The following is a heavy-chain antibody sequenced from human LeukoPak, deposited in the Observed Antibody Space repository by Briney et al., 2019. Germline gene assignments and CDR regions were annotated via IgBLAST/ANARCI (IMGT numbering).Heavy chain of an antibody. CDR2: IYTSGST. V-gene: IGHV4-61*02. CDR1: GGSISSGSYY. J-gene: IGHJ6*03. Sequence: PSETLSLTCTVSGGSISSGSYYWSWIRQPAGKGLEWIGRIYTSGSTNYNPSLKSRVTISVDTSKNQFSLKLSSVTAADTAVYYCARGYCSGGSCQNYYYYYYMDVWGKGTTVTISS. D-gene: IGHD2-15*01. CDR3: ARGYCSGGSCQNYYYYYYMDV.